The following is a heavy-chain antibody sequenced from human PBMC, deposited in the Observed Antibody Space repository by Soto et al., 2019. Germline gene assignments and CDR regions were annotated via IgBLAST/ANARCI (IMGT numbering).Heavy chain of an antibody. V-gene: IGHV3-30-3*01. D-gene: IGHD5-12*01. Sequence: GGSLRLSCAASGFTFSSYAMHWVRQAPGKGLEWVAVISYDGSNKYYADSVKGRFTISRDNSKNTLYLQMNSLRAEDTAVYYCARDMVATMSLYYYYGMDVWGQGTTVTVSS. CDR3: ARDMVATMSLYYYYGMDV. CDR1: GFTFSSYA. J-gene: IGHJ6*02. CDR2: ISYDGSNK.